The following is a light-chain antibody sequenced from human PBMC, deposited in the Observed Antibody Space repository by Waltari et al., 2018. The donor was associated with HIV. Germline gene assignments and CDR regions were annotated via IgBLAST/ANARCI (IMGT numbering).Light chain of an antibody. V-gene: IGLV3-21*04. CDR2: DDS. CDR1: HIASKS. CDR3: QVWDSSGDHPL. J-gene: IGLJ2*01. Sequence: SYVLTQPPSVSVAPGKTARITCGGNHIASKSVHWYQHKPGQAPVLVISDDSDRPSGIPERFSGSNSGNTATLTISRVEAGDEADYYCQVWDSSGDHPLFGGGTKLTVL.